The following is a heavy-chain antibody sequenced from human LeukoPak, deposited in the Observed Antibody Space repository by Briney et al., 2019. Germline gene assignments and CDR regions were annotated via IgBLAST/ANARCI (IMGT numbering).Heavy chain of an antibody. V-gene: IGHV3-7*03. CDR3: ARDPYCGGDCYSGFGAFDI. J-gene: IGHJ3*02. CDR1: GFTFSNSW. CDR2: IKQDGSEE. Sequence: PGGSLRLSCAASGFTFSNSWMSWVRQAPGQGLEWVANIKQDGSEEVYVDSVKGRFTISRDNAKNSLYLQMNRLRAEDTAVYYCARDPYCGGDCYSGFGAFDIWGQGTMVTVSS. D-gene: IGHD2-21*02.